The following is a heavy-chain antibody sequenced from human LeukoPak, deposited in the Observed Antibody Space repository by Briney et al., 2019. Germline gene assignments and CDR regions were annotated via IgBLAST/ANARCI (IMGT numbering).Heavy chain of an antibody. CDR1: GFTVSSNY. CDR2: IYSGGST. CDR3: ARSPPYYYDSSGYYFDY. D-gene: IGHD3-22*01. V-gene: IGHV3-53*01. Sequence: GGSLRLSCAASGFTVSSNYMSWVRQAPGKGLEWVSVIYSGGSTYYADSVKGRFTISRDNSKNTLYLQMNSLGAEDTAVYYCARSPPYYYDSSGYYFDYWGQGTLVTVSS. J-gene: IGHJ4*02.